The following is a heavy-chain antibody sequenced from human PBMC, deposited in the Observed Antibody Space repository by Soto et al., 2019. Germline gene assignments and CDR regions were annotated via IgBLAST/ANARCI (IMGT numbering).Heavy chain of an antibody. D-gene: IGHD3-22*01. CDR1: GYSFNPFW. CDR2: IHPGDSDT. J-gene: IGHJ3*02. Sequence: PGESLKISCKGSGYSFNPFWIGWVRQMPGKGLEWMGIIHPGDSDTRYSPSFQGQVTISADKSITTAYLQWSSLKASDTAMYYCARLHHITGHYNDAFDTWGQGTMVTVSS. V-gene: IGHV5-51*01. CDR3: ARLHHITGHYNDAFDT.